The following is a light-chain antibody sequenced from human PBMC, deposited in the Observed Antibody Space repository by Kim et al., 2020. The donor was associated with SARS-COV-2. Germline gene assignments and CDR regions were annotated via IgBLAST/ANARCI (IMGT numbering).Light chain of an antibody. CDR3: CSYAGSAV. J-gene: IGLJ2*01. Sequence: SPGRSVTSSCTGTSSDIGANDYVSWYQQHPGKAPKLLIYDVNKRPSGVPDRFSGSKSGDTASLTISGLRTEDDADYFCCSYAGSAVFGGGTKLTVL. CDR2: DVN. V-gene: IGLV2-11*03. CDR1: SSDIGANDY.